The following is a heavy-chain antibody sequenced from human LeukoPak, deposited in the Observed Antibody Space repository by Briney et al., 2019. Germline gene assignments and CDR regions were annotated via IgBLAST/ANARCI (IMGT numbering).Heavy chain of an antibody. D-gene: IGHD3-10*01. J-gene: IGHJ4*02. CDR1: GYTLTELS. CDR2: FDPGNGET. V-gene: IGHV1-24*01. CDR3: ATAGYYYGSGSFFDY. Sequence: GASVKVSCKVSGYTLTELSMHWARQAPGKGLEWMGGFDPGNGETIYAQKFQGRVTMTEDTSTDTAYMELSSLRSEDTAVYYCATAGYYYGSGSFFDYWGQGTLVTVSS.